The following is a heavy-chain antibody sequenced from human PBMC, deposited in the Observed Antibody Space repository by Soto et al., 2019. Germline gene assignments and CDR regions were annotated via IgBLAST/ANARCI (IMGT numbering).Heavy chain of an antibody. V-gene: IGHV4-59*08. Sequence: KPSETLSLTCTVSGGSISSYYWSWIRQPPGKGLEWIGYIYYSGSTNYNPSLKSRVTISVDTSKNQFSLKLSSVTAADTAVYYCARLVAARRSAFDVWGQGTMVTVSS. CDR2: IYYSGST. D-gene: IGHD6-6*01. J-gene: IGHJ3*01. CDR1: GGSISSYY. CDR3: ARLVAARRSAFDV.